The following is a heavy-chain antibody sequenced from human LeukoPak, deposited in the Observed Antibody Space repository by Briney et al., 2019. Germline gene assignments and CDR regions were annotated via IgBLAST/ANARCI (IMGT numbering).Heavy chain of an antibody. J-gene: IGHJ4*02. D-gene: IGHD3-22*01. CDR2: ISNDGGTT. CDR1: GFTFNNYA. CDR3: AKDSPWYDSSTYYYFDY. V-gene: IGHV3-23*01. Sequence: GGSLRLSCAGSGFTFNNYAMSWARQAPGKGLEWVSAISNDGGTTYYADSVKGRFTISRDNSKDTLYLQMSGLRAEDTAVYFCAKDSPWYDSSTYYYFDYWGQGTLVTVSS.